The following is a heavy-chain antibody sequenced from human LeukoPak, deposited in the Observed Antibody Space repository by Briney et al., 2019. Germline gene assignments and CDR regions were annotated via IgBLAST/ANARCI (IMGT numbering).Heavy chain of an antibody. J-gene: IGHJ3*02. CDR1: EFTVSSNY. CDR2: IYTTGGK. CDR3: VKDGGASAPYGLEI. V-gene: IGHV3-66*01. Sequence: PGGSLRLSCAASEFTVSSNYMSWVRQAPGKGLEWVSIIYTTGGKYYADSVKGRFTISIDNSKNMVFLQINSLRLADTALYVCVKDGGASAPYGLEIWGQGTMVSVSS. D-gene: IGHD2-15*01.